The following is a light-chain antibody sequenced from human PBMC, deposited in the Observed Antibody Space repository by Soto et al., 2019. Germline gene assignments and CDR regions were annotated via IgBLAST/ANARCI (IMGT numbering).Light chain of an antibody. Sequence: DIVLTQSPATLYLSPGERATLSCRASQSVSSYFAWYQQKPGQAPRLLIYDASNRATGIPARFSGSGSGTDFTLTISSLEPEDFAVYYCQQRSNWPSITFGQGTRLEIK. CDR1: QSVSSY. CDR2: DAS. CDR3: QQRSNWPSIT. J-gene: IGKJ5*01. V-gene: IGKV3-11*01.